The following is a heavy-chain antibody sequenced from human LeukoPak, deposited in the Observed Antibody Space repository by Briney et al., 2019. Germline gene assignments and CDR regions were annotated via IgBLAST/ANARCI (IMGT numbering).Heavy chain of an antibody. CDR1: GYTFTSYY. Sequence: ASVKVSCEASGYTFTSYYMHWVRQAPGQGLEWMGIINPSGGSTSYAQKFQGRVTMTRDTSTSTVYMELSSLRSGDTAVYYCARDYKLYCSSTSCYSMVFDPWGQGTLVTVSS. D-gene: IGHD2-2*01. J-gene: IGHJ5*02. V-gene: IGHV1-46*01. CDR3: ARDYKLYCSSTSCYSMVFDP. CDR2: INPSGGST.